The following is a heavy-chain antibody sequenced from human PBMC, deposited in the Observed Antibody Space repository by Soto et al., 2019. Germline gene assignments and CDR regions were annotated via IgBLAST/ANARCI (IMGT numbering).Heavy chain of an antibody. CDR2: IDPSDSYT. J-gene: IGHJ6*01. V-gene: IGHV5-10-1*01. D-gene: IGHD6-6*01. CDR3: ARHGAARSYYYYGMDV. Sequence: VECLHSSCKVSGYSFTSYWIIWVLQMPGKGLECMGRIDPSDSYTNYSPSFQGHVTISADKSISTAYLQWSSLKASDTAMYYCARHGAARSYYYYGMDVWGQGTTVTVSS. CDR1: GYSFTSYW.